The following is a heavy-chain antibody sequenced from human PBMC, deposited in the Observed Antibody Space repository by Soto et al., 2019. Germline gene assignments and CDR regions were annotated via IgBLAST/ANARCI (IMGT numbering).Heavy chain of an antibody. Sequence: SETLSLTCTVSGGSISSYYWTWIRQPPGKGLEWIGYIYYDGSTNYSPSLKSRVTISVDTSMNQFSLKLSSVTAADTAVYYCLAARSTPNFDYWGQGALVTVSS. D-gene: IGHD6-6*01. J-gene: IGHJ4*02. CDR2: IYYDGST. CDR3: LAARSTPNFDY. V-gene: IGHV4-59*01. CDR1: GGSISSYY.